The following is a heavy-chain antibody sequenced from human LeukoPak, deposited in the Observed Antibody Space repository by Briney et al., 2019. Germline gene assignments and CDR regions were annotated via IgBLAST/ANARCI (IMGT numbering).Heavy chain of an antibody. CDR1: GGTFSSYA. Sequence: SVKVSCKASGGTFSSYAISWVRQAPGQGLEWMGGIIPIFGTANYAQKFQGRVTITTDESTSTAYMELSSLRSEDTAVYYCARAGIRMNYDILTGYTWFDPWGQGTLVTVSS. D-gene: IGHD3-9*01. V-gene: IGHV1-69*05. J-gene: IGHJ5*02. CDR3: ARAGIRMNYDILTGYTWFDP. CDR2: IIPIFGTA.